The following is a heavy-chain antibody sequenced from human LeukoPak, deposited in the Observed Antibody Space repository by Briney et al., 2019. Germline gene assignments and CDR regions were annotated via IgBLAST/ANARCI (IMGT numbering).Heavy chain of an antibody. J-gene: IGHJ4*02. CDR3: ARGEGYSSSSPLFDY. V-gene: IGHV3-30*03. CDR1: GFTFSSYG. Sequence: GGSLRLSCVVSGFTFSSYGMHWVRQAPGKGLEWVAVILYDGSNEYYTDSVKGRFTISRDNSKNTLYLQMNSLRAEDTAVYYCARGEGYSSSSPLFDYWGQGTLVTVSS. D-gene: IGHD6-6*01. CDR2: ILYDGSNE.